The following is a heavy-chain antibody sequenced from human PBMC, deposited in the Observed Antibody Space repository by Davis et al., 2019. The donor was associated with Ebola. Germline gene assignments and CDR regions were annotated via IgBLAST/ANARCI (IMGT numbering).Heavy chain of an antibody. V-gene: IGHV3-30*02. CDR2: IRYDGSNK. J-gene: IGHJ4*02. CDR3: ARGARRPYYFDY. CDR1: GFTFSSYG. Sequence: GGSLRLSCAASGFTFSSYGMHWVRQAPGKGLEWVAFIRYDGSNKYYADSVKGRFTISRDNSKNTLYLQMNSLRAEDTAVYYCARGARRPYYFDYWGQGTLVTVSS.